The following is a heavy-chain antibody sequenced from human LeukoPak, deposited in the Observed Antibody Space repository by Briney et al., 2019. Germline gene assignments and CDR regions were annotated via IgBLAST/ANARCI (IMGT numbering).Heavy chain of an antibody. CDR1: GGSFSGYY. V-gene: IGHV4-34*01. J-gene: IGHJ4*02. CDR3: ARFPVVMLRGVHLTKFYFDY. D-gene: IGHD3-10*01. Sequence: SETLSLTCAVYGGSFSGYYWSWIRQPPGKGLEWIGEINHSGSTNYNPSLKSRVTISVDTSKNQFSLKLSSVTAADTAVYYCARFPVVMLRGVHLTKFYFDYWGQGALVTVSS. CDR2: INHSGST.